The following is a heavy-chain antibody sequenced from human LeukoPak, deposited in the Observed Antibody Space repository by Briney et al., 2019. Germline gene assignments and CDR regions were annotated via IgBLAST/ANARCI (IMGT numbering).Heavy chain of an antibody. CDR2: IRSKANSYAT. D-gene: IGHD3-10*01. V-gene: IGHV3-73*01. CDR1: GFTFSGSA. J-gene: IGHJ4*02. CDR3: TRLGIRGVSGDY. Sequence: PGGSLRLSCAASGFTFSGSAMHWVRQASGKGLEWVGRIRSKANSYATAYAASVKGRLTISRDDSKNTAYLQMNSLKTEDTAVYYCTRLGIRGVSGDYWGQGTLVTVSS.